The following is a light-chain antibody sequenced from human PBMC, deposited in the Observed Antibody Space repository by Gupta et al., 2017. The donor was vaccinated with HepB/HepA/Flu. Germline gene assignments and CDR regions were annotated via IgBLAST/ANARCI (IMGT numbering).Light chain of an antibody. V-gene: IGLV8-61*01. CDR2: NTN. CDR3: VLYMGRGRGG. J-gene: IGLJ3*02. CDR1: SGSVSTSYY. Sequence: PSFSFSPFFTVTLTCGLSSGSVSTSYYPSWYQQTPGQPPRTRSDNTNTRSSGVPDRFSGSILGNKAALTITGAQADDESDYYCVLYMGRGRGGFGGGTKLTVL.